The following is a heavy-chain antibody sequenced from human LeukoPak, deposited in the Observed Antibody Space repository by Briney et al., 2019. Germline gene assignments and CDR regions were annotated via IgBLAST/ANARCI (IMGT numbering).Heavy chain of an antibody. Sequence: SQTLSLTCTVSGGSISSGDYYFRWIRQPPGKGLEWIGYIYYSGSTYYNPSLKSRVTISVDTSKNQFSLKLSSVTAADTAVYYCARGSSGSRNYWGQGTLVTVSS. V-gene: IGHV4-30-4*01. D-gene: IGHD3-22*01. J-gene: IGHJ4*02. CDR3: ARGSSGSRNY. CDR2: IYYSGST. CDR1: GGSISSGDYY.